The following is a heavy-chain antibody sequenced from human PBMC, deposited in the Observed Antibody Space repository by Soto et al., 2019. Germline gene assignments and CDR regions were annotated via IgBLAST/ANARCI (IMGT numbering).Heavy chain of an antibody. CDR1: GGTFSSYA. CDR2: IIPRYGPA. Sequence: QVPLVQSGAEVKKPGSSVTVSCKASGGTFSSYAIHWVRQAPGQGLEWMGGIIPRYGPAKYAQRFQGRVTITADESTTTVDMDLTRLTSQDTAVYYCARDTSMVRGVIDHGLDPWGHRNLVTGSS. V-gene: IGHV1-69*01. J-gene: IGHJ5*02. D-gene: IGHD3-10*01. CDR3: ARDTSMVRGVIDHGLDP.